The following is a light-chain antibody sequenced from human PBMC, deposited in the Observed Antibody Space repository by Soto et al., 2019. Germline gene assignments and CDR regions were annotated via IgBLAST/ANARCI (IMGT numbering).Light chain of an antibody. CDR2: DAS. CDR3: QQFAISPT. J-gene: IGKJ1*01. Sequence: IQMTQSPSTLSASVGDRVTLTCRASHNIERWMAWYQQKSGKAPSLLIFDASTWHSGVPSRFSGSGSGTDFTLTTSSLQADDFATYCCQQFAISPTFGQGTKVDIK. CDR1: HNIERW. V-gene: IGKV1-5*01.